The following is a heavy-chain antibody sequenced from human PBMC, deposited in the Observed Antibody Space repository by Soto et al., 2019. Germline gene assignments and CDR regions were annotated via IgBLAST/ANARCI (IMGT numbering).Heavy chain of an antibody. CDR2: ISAYNGKT. CDR3: AKADSNYAGRFSYYYMDV. J-gene: IGHJ6*03. CDR1: GYTFTSYG. Sequence: QVQLVQSGTEVKKPGASVKVSCKASGYTFTSYGIGWVRQAPGQGLEWMGWISAYNGKTHYPQKFQGNVTMTTDTSTSTAYMELRSLRYDDTAVYFCAKADSNYAGRFSYYYMDVWGKGTMVTVSS. V-gene: IGHV1-18*01. D-gene: IGHD4-4*01.